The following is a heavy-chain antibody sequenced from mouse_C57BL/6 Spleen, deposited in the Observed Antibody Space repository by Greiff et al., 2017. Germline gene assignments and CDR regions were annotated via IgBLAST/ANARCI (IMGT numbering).Heavy chain of an antibody. D-gene: IGHD1-1*01. CDR1: GYSITSGYY. Sequence: DVQLQESGPGLVKPSQSLSLTCSVTGYSITSGYYWNWIRQFPGNKLEWMGYISYDGSNNYNPSLKNRISITRDTSKNQFFLKLNSVTTEDTATYYCARVGYGSSYYFDYWGQGTTLTVSS. V-gene: IGHV3-6*01. CDR2: ISYDGSN. CDR3: ARVGYGSSYYFDY. J-gene: IGHJ2*01.